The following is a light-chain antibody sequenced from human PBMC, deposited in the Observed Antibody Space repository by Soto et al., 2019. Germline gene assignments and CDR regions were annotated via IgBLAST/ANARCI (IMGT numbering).Light chain of an antibody. V-gene: IGKV3-11*01. Sequence: EIVLKQSPATLSLSPGARTTLSCRASQSVSSYLAWYQQKPGQAPRLLIHDASNRATGIPARFSGRGSRTDFTHTITCLELEDFAVYYGHQRSNWPPAIAFGQGGRLEVK. CDR3: HQRSNWPPAIA. CDR1: QSVSSY. J-gene: IGKJ5*01. CDR2: DAS.